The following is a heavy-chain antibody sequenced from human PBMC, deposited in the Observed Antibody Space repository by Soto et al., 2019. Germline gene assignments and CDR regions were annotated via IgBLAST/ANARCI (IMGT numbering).Heavy chain of an antibody. D-gene: IGHD4-17*01. Sequence: SETLSLTSSVSGGSISSGGYYWSWIRQHPEKSLEWIGHIYYSGSTYYNPSLKSRITMSVDTSKNQFSLKLSSVTVADTAVYYCARDGYGDYAVGHHNAYDIWGQGTTVTVSS. V-gene: IGHV4-31*02. CDR2: IYYSGST. CDR1: GGSISSGGYY. J-gene: IGHJ3*02. CDR3: ARDGYGDYAVGHHNAYDI.